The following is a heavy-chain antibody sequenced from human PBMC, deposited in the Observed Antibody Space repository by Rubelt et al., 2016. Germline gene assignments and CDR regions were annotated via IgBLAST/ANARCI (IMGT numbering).Heavy chain of an antibody. CDR3: ARDLGTSFNGLDI. Sequence: QMQLVQSGPEVKKPGTSVKVSCKASGFTFTSSAVQWVRQARGQRLEWIGWIVVGSGNTNYAQKFQERVPITRDMSTRTADMERGSRRSEDTAVYYCARDLGTSFNGLDIWGQGTTVTVSS. CDR2: IVVGSGNT. D-gene: IGHD3-10*01. V-gene: IGHV1-58*01. J-gene: IGHJ6*02. CDR1: GFTFTSSA.